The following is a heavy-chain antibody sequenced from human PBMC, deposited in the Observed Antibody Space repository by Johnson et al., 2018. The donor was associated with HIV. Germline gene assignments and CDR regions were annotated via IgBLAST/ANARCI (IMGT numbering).Heavy chain of an antibody. CDR3: ARAGWLEDDAFDI. Sequence: QVQLVESGGGLVQPGQSLRLSCAGSGFRFGDYAVSWVRHAPGKGLEWVAVISYDGSNKYYADSVKGRFTISRDNSKNTLYLQMNSLRPEDTAVYYCARAGWLEDDAFDIWGQGTMVTVSS. CDR1: GFRFGDYA. V-gene: IGHV3-30*04. J-gene: IGHJ3*02. CDR2: ISYDGSNK. D-gene: IGHD3-22*01.